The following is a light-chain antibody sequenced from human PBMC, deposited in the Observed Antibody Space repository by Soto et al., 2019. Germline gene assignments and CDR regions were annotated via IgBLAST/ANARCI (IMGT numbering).Light chain of an antibody. CDR2: RNN. Sequence: VLTQPPSASGTPGQRVTISCSGSSSNIGGNYVYWYQPLPGTAPKLLIYRNNQRPSGVPDRFSGSKSDTSASLAISGLRSEDEADYYCAAWDDSLSGVVFGGGTKLTVL. CDR1: SSNIGGNY. J-gene: IGLJ2*01. V-gene: IGLV1-47*01. CDR3: AAWDDSLSGVV.